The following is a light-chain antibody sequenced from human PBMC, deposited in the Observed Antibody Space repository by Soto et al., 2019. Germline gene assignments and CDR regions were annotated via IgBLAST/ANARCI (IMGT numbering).Light chain of an antibody. J-gene: IGLJ3*02. CDR3: VAWDDNLSARV. CDR1: SSNIGNNA. CDR2: YDD. Sequence: QSALTQPPSVSEAPRHRVTIYCSGSSSNIGNNAVNWYQQLPGKAPQLLIYYDDLLTSGGSDRFSGSKSGTSASLAISGLQSEDEADYYCVAWDDNLSARVFGGGTKVTVL. V-gene: IGLV1-36*01.